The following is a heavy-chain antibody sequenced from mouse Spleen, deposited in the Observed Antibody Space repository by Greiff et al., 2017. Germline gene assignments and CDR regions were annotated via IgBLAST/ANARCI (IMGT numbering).Heavy chain of an antibody. Sequence: EVQLQQSGPELVKPGASVKISCKASGYSFTGYYMNWVKQSPEKSLEWIGEINPSTGGTTYNQKFKAKATLTVDKSSSTAYMQLKSLTSEDSAVYYCARERNYYGSEGVFAYWGQGTLVTVSA. D-gene: IGHD1-1*01. J-gene: IGHJ3*01. V-gene: IGHV1-42*01. CDR3: ARERNYYGSEGVFAY. CDR2: INPSTGGT. CDR1: GYSFTGYY.